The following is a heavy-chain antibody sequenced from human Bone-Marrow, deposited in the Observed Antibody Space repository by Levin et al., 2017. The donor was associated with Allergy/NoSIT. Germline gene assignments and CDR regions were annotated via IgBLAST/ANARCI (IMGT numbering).Heavy chain of an antibody. J-gene: IGHJ4*02. D-gene: IGHD5-18*01. CDR3: ARDCRGQHRHGYYL. CDR2: IKQDGTEK. V-gene: IGHV3-7*01. CDR1: GFALSSFW. Sequence: TGGSLRLSCATSGFALSSFWMTWLRQAPGKGLEWLANIKQDGTEKNYLDSVKGRFTIARDHRKNSVYLQMSSLRVEDTAVYYCARDCRGQHRHGYYLWGRGTLVTVSS.